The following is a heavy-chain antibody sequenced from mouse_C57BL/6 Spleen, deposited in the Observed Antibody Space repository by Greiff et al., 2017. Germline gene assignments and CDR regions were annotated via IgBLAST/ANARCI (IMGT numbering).Heavy chain of an antibody. J-gene: IGHJ4*01. CDR1: GYTFTSYG. CDR3: AMTTVVATRAMDY. Sequence: VQLVESGAELARPGASVKLSCKASGYTFTSYGISWVKQRTGQGLEWIGEIYPRSGNTYYNEKFKGKATLAAEKSSSTAYMELRSLTSEDSAVYVCAMTTVVATRAMDYWGQGTSVTVSS. CDR2: IYPRSGNT. V-gene: IGHV1-81*01. D-gene: IGHD1-1*01.